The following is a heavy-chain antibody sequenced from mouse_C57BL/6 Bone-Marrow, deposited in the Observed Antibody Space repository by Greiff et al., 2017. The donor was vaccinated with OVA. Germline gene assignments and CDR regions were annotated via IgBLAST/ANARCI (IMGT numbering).Heavy chain of an antibody. Sequence: EVQLQESGTVLARPGASVKMSCKTSGYTFTSYWMHWVKQRPGQGLEWIGAIYPGNSDTSYNQKFKGKAKLTAVTSASTAYMELSSLTNEDSAVYYCTIQFYYGSSYWYFDVWGTGTTVTVSS. CDR3: TIQFYYGSSYWYFDV. V-gene: IGHV1-5*01. CDR1: GYTFTSYW. CDR2: IYPGNSDT. J-gene: IGHJ1*03. D-gene: IGHD1-1*01.